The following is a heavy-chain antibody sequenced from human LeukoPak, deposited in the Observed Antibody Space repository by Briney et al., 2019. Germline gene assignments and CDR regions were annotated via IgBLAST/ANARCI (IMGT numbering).Heavy chain of an antibody. CDR2: IYSGGST. D-gene: IGHD3-10*01. CDR3: ARGSPMLRGRPFDY. J-gene: IGHJ4*02. CDR1: GFTFSSYE. V-gene: IGHV3-53*01. Sequence: GGSLRLSCAASGFTFSSYEMNRVRQAPGKGLEWVSVIYSGGSTYYADSVKGRFTISRDNSKNTLYLQMNSLRAEDTAVYYCARGSPMLRGRPFDYWGQGTLVTVSS.